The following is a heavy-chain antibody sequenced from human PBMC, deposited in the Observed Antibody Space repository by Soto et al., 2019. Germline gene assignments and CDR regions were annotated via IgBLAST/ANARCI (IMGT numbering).Heavy chain of an antibody. V-gene: IGHV1-69*13. CDR3: ARVLRRYVDARNWNDARHYYYYGMDV. CDR2: IIPIFGTA. Sequence: ASVKVSCKASGGTFSSYAISWVRQAPGQGLEWMGGIIPIFGTANYAQKFQGRVTITADESTSTAYMELSSLRSEDTAVYYCARVLRRYVDARNWNDARHYYYYGMDVWGQGTTVTVSS. CDR1: GGTFSSYA. D-gene: IGHD1-1*01. J-gene: IGHJ6*02.